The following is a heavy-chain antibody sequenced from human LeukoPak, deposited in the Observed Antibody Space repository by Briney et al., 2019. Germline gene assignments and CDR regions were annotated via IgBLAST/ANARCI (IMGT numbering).Heavy chain of an antibody. J-gene: IGHJ4*02. CDR1: GVIVSGYN. D-gene: IGHD2-8*01. V-gene: IGHV3-21*01. CDR3: ARVVDGVTGSDY. CDR2: ISTGSSYI. Sequence: GGSPRLSCAGPGVIVSGYNMNWVRQAPGKGLEWVSYISTGSSYIYYADSVKGRFTISRDNAKNSLYLQIDSLRVEDTAMYYCARVVDGVTGSDYWGQGTLVTVSS.